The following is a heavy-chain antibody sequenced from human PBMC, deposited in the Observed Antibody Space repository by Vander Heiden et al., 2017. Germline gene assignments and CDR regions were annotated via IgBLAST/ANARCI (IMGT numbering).Heavy chain of an antibody. CDR2: IYYSGST. D-gene: IGHD1-7*01. J-gene: IGHJ4*02. CDR1: GGSISSYY. CDR3: ARGRPNWNYALDY. V-gene: IGHV4-59*01. Sequence: QVQLQESGPGLVKPSATLSLTCTVSGGSISSYYWSWIRQPPGKGLEWIGYIYYSGSTNYNPSLKSRVTISVDTSKNQFSLKLSSVTAADTAVYYCARGRPNWNYALDYWGQGTLVTVSS.